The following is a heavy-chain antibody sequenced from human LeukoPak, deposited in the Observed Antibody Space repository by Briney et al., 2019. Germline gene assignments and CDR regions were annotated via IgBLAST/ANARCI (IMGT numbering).Heavy chain of an antibody. V-gene: IGHV1-2*06. CDR3: ARDSQVSGGY. CDR2: IDPKSGGT. D-gene: IGHD4-23*01. CDR1: GYTFTGYY. J-gene: IGHJ4*02. Sequence: GASVKVSCKASGYTFTGYYLHWVRQAPGQGLEWMGRIDPKSGGTKYAQKFRGRVTMTRDTSISTAYMDLSGLTSDDTALYYCARDSQVSGGYWGQGTLVTVSS.